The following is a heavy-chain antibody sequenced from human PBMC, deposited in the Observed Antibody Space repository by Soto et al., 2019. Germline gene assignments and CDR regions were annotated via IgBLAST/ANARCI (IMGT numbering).Heavy chain of an antibody. CDR1: GFTFSSYG. V-gene: IGHV3-30*18. J-gene: IGHJ6*02. CDR3: AKEVWSGPMDV. D-gene: IGHD3-3*01. CDR2: IYDGSNK. Sequence: QVQLVESGGGVVQPGRSLRLSCAASGFTFSSYGMHWVRQAPGKGLEWVAVIYDGSNKYYADSVKGRFTISRDNSKNPLYLQMNSLGAEDTAVYYCAKEVWSGPMDVWGQGTTVTVSS.